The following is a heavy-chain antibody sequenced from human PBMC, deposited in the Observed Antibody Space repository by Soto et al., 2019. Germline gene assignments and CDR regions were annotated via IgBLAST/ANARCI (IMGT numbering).Heavy chain of an antibody. V-gene: IGHV1-18*01. J-gene: IGHJ5*02. Sequence: GASVKVSCKASGYTFTSYAMHWVRQAPGQGLEWMGWISAYNGNTNYAQKLQGRVTMTTDTSTSTAYMELRSLRSDDTAVYYCARDGYYYDSSGYYESWFDPWGQGTLVTVSS. D-gene: IGHD3-22*01. CDR2: ISAYNGNT. CDR3: ARDGYYYDSSGYYESWFDP. CDR1: GYTFTSYA.